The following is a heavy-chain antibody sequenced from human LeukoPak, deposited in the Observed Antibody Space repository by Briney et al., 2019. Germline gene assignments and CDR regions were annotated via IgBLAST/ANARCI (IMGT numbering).Heavy chain of an antibody. CDR3: ARVAGNAGLGAFDI. D-gene: IGHD4-23*01. J-gene: IGHJ3*02. Sequence: ASVKVSCKASGYTFTGYYMHWVRQAPGQGLEWMGWINPNSGGTNYAQKFQGRVTMTRDTSISTAYMELSRLRSDDTAVYYCARVAGNAGLGAFDIWGQGTVVTVSS. V-gene: IGHV1-2*02. CDR1: GYTFTGYY. CDR2: INPNSGGT.